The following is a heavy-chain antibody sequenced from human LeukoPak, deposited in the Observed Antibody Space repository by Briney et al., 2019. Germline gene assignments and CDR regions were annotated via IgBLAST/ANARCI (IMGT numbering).Heavy chain of an antibody. D-gene: IGHD2-8*01. CDR3: AKEYCSNSVCHSLDY. Sequence: GGSLRLSCAASGFTFSSYGMHWVRQAPGKGLEWVAVIWYDGSNKYYADSVKGRFTISRDNSKNTLYLQMNSLRAEDTAVYYCAKEYCSNSVCHSLDYWGQGTLVTVSS. J-gene: IGHJ4*02. CDR2: IWYDGSNK. V-gene: IGHV3-33*06. CDR1: GFTFSSYG.